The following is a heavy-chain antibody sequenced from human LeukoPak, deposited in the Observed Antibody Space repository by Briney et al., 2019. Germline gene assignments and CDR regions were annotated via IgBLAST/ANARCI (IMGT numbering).Heavy chain of an antibody. V-gene: IGHV3-30*02. CDR3: AKDSRYFDWNDAFDI. CDR1: GFTFSSYG. D-gene: IGHD3-9*01. J-gene: IGHJ3*02. Sequence: GGSLRLSCAASGFTFSSYGMHWVRQARGKGLEWVAFIRYDGSNQYYADSVKGRFTISRDNSKNTLYLQMNSLRAEDTAVYYCAKDSRYFDWNDAFDIWGQGTMVTVSS. CDR2: IRYDGSNQ.